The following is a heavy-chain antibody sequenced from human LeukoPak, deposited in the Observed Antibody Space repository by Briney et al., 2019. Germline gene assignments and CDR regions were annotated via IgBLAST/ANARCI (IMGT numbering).Heavy chain of an antibody. Sequence: ASVKVSCKVSGYTLTELSMHWVRQAPGKGLEWMGGFDPEDGETIYAQKFQGRVTMTEETSTDTAYMELSSLRSEDTAVYYCATTIYPDFWSGYYYWGQGTLVTVSS. V-gene: IGHV1-24*01. CDR2: FDPEDGET. J-gene: IGHJ4*02. D-gene: IGHD3-3*01. CDR1: GYTLTELS. CDR3: ATTIYPDFWSGYYY.